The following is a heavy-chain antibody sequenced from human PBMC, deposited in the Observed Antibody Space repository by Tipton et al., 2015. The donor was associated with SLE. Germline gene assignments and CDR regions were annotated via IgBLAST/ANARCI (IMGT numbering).Heavy chain of an antibody. CDR1: GYSLMDYW. J-gene: IGHJ3*02. CDR3: ATTDPRVTTIRGGGAFDI. V-gene: IGHV5-51*03. D-gene: IGHD5-12*01. Sequence: QSGAEVKKPGESLKISCKASGYSLMDYWVGWVRQMPGKGLEWMGIIFPGDSDTRYGPTFQGQVTISVDKSVGTAYLQWSALRASDTAIYYCATTDPRVTTIRGGGAFDIWGQGTVVTVSS. CDR2: IFPGDSDT.